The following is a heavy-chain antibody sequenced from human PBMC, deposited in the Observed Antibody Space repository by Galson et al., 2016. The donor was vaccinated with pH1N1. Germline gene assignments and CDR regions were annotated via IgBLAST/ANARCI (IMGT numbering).Heavy chain of an antibody. J-gene: IGHJ6*02. Sequence: SWIRQSPGKALEWLARIDWDDEKFYSPSLKTRLTISKDTSKDQVVLTMTNMDPVDTGTYYCARVGVASGGRYYYGMDVWGQGTTVTVSS. CDR2: IDWDDEK. CDR3: ARVGVASGGRYYYGMDV. V-gene: IGHV2-70*04. D-gene: IGHD1-26*01.